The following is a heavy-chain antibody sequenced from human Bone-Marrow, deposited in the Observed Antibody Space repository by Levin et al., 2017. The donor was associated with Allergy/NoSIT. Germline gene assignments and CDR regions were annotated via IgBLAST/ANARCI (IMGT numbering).Heavy chain of an antibody. V-gene: IGHV1-69*01. CDR2: IIPIFGTA. D-gene: IGHD4-17*01. CDR1: GGTFSSYA. J-gene: IGHJ4*02. Sequence: KISCKASGGTFSSYAISWVRQAPGQGLEWMGGIIPIFGTANYAQKFQGRVTITADESTSTAYMELSSLRSEDTAVYYCARGMTTVSYYFDYWGQGTLVTVSS. CDR3: ARGMTTVSYYFDY.